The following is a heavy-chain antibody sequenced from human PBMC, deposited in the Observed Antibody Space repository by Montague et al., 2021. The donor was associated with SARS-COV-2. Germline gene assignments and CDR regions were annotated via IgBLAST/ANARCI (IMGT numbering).Heavy chain of an antibody. CDR3: ARWGLNNAFDI. Sequence: SETLSLTCTVSGDSISRSHYFWTWIRQPPGMGLEWIGCIYFTGNTYYHPSLKSRVTISIDTSKNHFSLRLSSVTAADSAVFYCARWGLNNAFDIWGQGTMVTVSS. D-gene: IGHD1/OR15-1a*01. CDR2: IYFTGNT. CDR1: GDSISRSHYF. J-gene: IGHJ3*02. V-gene: IGHV4-39*02.